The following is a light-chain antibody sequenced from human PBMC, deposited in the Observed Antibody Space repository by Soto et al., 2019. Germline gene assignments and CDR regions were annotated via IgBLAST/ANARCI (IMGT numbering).Light chain of an antibody. J-gene: IGKJ5*01. V-gene: IGKV3-11*01. Sequence: LVLAQSPVALSLSQGGRASLSCRASQSVSTYLAWYRQVPGQPPRLLIYDTTNRAAGIPPRFSGSRSGTDLPLTIRSVEPEDFALYYCHQRNTFGQGKRLEIK. CDR3: HQRNT. CDR2: DTT. CDR1: QSVSTY.